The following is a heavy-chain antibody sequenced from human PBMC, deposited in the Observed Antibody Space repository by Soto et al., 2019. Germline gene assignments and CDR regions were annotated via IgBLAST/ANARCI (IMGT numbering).Heavy chain of an antibody. CDR1: EFTFSSYA. CDR2: ISGGGGTT. D-gene: IGHD3-22*01. V-gene: IGHV3-23*01. CDR3: AKGKVAYDNSGLQYFYYFPMNV. J-gene: IGHJ6*02. Sequence: EVQLLESGGDLVQPGGSLRLSCAASEFTFSSYAMNWVRQAPGKGLEWVSVISGGGGTTYYADSVKGRFRISRDNSKNTLYLQMNSLRVEDTPVYYCAKGKVAYDNSGLQYFYYFPMNVWGQGTTVTVSS.